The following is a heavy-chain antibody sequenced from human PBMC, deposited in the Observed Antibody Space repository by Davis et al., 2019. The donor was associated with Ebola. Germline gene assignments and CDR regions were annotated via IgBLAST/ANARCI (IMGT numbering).Heavy chain of an antibody. V-gene: IGHV3-21*06. J-gene: IGHJ5*02. D-gene: IGHD4/OR15-4a*01. Sequence: GESLKISCAGSGLNFSSYNMNWIRQAPGKGLEWVSSISATARYTYYADSVEGRFTISRDNARDSVYLQMNSLRVEDTAIYFCAGDIRRGENYGWFDPWGHGTLVTVSS. CDR2: ISATARYT. CDR3: AGDIRRGENYGWFDP. CDR1: GLNFSSYN.